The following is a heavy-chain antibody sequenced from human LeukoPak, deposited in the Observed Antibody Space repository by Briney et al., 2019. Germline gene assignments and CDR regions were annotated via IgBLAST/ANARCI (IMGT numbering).Heavy chain of an antibody. J-gene: IGHJ6*03. CDR2: IYTSGST. CDR1: GGSISSGSYY. CDR3: ARLPQYYYHYMDV. Sequence: SETLSLTCTVSGGSISSGSYYWSWIRQPAGKGLEWIGRIYTSGSTNYNPSLKSRVTISVDTSKNQFSLKLSSVTAADTAVYYCARLPQYYYHYMDVWGKGTTVTISS. V-gene: IGHV4-61*02.